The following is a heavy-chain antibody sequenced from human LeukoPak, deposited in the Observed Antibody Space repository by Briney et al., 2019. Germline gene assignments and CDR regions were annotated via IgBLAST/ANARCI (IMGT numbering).Heavy chain of an antibody. Sequence: ASVKVSCKAYRYTFTGYYVHWVRQAPGQGLEWMGWINPNSGGTNYAQKFQGRVTMTRDTSISTAYMELSRLRSDDTAVYYCARATPVYYNSSGYLLFDYWGQGTLVTVSS. CDR2: INPNSGGT. J-gene: IGHJ4*02. CDR1: RYTFTGYY. V-gene: IGHV1-2*02. CDR3: ARATPVYYNSSGYLLFDY. D-gene: IGHD3-22*01.